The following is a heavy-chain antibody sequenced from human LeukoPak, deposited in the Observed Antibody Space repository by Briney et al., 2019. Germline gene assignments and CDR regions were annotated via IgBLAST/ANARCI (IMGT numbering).Heavy chain of an antibody. D-gene: IGHD4-17*01. J-gene: IGHJ4*02. CDR2: ISAYNGNT. CDR3: AREKTDYGVIRAPDH. CDR1: GYTFTSYG. Sequence: ASVKVSCKASGYTFTSYGINWVRQAPGQGLEWMGWISAYNGNTNYAQKLQGRVTMTTDISTSTAYMELRSLRSDDTAVYYCAREKTDYGVIRAPDHWGQGTLVTVSS. V-gene: IGHV1-18*01.